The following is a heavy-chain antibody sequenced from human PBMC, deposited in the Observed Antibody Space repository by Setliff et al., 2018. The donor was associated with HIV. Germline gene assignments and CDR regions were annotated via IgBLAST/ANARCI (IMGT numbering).Heavy chain of an antibody. D-gene: IGHD3-3*01. Sequence: SETLSLTCTVSAASIRSHYWSWIRQSPGRGLEWIGEVYHTGSTNYNPSLKSRVITSIDKSKNQFSLKIDSVTAADTAVYYCARRPLFGVVIASVAKMEFDYWGQGTLVTVSS. CDR1: AASIRSHY. CDR2: VYHTGST. V-gene: IGHV4-59*11. CDR3: ARRPLFGVVIASVAKMEFDY. J-gene: IGHJ4*02.